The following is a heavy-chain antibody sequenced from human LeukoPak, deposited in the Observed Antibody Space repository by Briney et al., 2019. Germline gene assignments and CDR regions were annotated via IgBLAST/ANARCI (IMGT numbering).Heavy chain of an antibody. CDR1: GYTFTDYY. CDR2: INPTGGTT. V-gene: IGHV1-46*01. CDR3: ARVSTGTIFDY. Sequence: ASVRVSCKASGYTFTDYYIHWVRQAPRQGLEWMGIINPTGGTTVYTQKFQGRVTMTRDTATSTVNMDLISLRSEDTAVYYCARVSTGTIFDYSGQGTLVTVSS. J-gene: IGHJ4*02. D-gene: IGHD2-8*02.